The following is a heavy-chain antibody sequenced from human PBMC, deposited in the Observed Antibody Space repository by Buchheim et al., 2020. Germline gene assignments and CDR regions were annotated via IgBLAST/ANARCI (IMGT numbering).Heavy chain of an antibody. D-gene: IGHD2-15*01. CDR2: ITSSSGSI. V-gene: IGHV3-48*02. CDR1: GFTFSSYW. CDR3: ARGGHCSGGSCYLGDAMDV. Sequence: EVQLVESGGGLVQPGGSLRLSCAASGFTFSSYWMHWVRQAPGKGLVWVAYITSSSGSIDYVDSVKGRFTVSRDNAKNSLYLQMNGLRDEDTAVYYCARGGHCSGGSCYLGDAMDVWGQGTT. J-gene: IGHJ6*02.